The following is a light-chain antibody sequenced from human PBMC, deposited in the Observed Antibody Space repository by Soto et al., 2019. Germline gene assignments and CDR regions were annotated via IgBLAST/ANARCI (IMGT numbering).Light chain of an antibody. J-gene: IGLJ2*01. CDR1: SSDIGSYNR. Sequence: QSALTQPASVSGSPGQSITISCTGTSSDIGSYNRVSWYQQHPGKAPKLMIYEDTQRPSRVSNRFSGSKSGNTASLTITGLQGEDEADYYCCSYAGPSIFVVFGGGTKLTVL. CDR3: CSYAGPSIFVV. CDR2: EDT. V-gene: IGLV2-23*02.